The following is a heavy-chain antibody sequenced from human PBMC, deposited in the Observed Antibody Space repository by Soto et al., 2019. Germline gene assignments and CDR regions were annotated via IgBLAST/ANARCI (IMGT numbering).Heavy chain of an antibody. J-gene: IGHJ4*02. CDR2: ISYDGSET. D-gene: IGHD6-13*01. V-gene: IGHV3-30*18. Sequence: QVQVVKSGGGVVQPGRSLRLSCAASGFTFSTYGMHWVRQAPGKGLDWVAVISYDGSETYYTDSVKGRFTISRDNSKNTLSLQMDSLRAEDTAVYFCAKSGAAAGTPFDYWGQGTLVTVSS. CDR1: GFTFSTYG. CDR3: AKSGAAAGTPFDY.